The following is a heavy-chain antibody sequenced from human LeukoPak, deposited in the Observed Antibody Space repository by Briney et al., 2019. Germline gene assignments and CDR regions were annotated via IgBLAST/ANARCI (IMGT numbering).Heavy chain of an antibody. J-gene: IGHJ4*02. V-gene: IGHV1-18*01. D-gene: IGHD2-15*01. CDR1: GYTFTSYG. Sequence: ASVKVSCKASGYTFTSYGISWVRQAPGQGLEWMGWIIAYNGNTNYAQKLQGRVTMTTDTSTSTAYMELSRLRSDDTAVYYCASEGYCSGGSCSDFDYWGQGTLVTVSS. CDR3: ASEGYCSGGSCSDFDY. CDR2: IIAYNGNT.